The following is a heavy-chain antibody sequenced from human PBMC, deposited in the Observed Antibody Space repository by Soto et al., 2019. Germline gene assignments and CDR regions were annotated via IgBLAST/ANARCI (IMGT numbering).Heavy chain of an antibody. D-gene: IGHD3-10*01. J-gene: IGHJ6*02. V-gene: IGHV3-48*02. CDR1: GFTFSSYS. CDR2: ISSSSSTI. Sequence: TVGSLRLSCAASGFTFSSYSMSWVRQAPGKGLGWVSYISSSSSTIYYADSVKGRFTISRDNAKNSLYLQMNSLRDEDTAVYYCARVWYGSGSYDVRYYYYYGMDVWGQGTTVTVSS. CDR3: ARVWYGSGSYDVRYYYYYGMDV.